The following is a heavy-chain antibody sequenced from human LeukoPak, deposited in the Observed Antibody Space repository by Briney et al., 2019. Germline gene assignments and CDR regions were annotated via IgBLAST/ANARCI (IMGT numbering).Heavy chain of an antibody. V-gene: IGHV4-61*02. D-gene: IGHD5-12*01. CDR1: GASISSGSNY. Sequence: SETLSLTCSVSGASISSGSNYWGWIRQPPGKTLEWIGRIYTSGSTNYNPSLKSRVTISVDTSKNQFSLKLSSVTAADTAVYYCARGHSGYENDAFDIWGQGTMVTVSS. CDR2: IYTSGST. J-gene: IGHJ3*02. CDR3: ARGHSGYENDAFDI.